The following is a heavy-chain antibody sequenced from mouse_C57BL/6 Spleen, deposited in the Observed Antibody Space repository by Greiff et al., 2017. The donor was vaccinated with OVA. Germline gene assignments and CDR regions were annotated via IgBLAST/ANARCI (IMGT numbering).Heavy chain of an antibody. CDR3: ARLIYYGNWCDY. D-gene: IGHD2-1*01. V-gene: IGHV5-9*01. CDR1: GFTFSSYS. CDR2: LSGGGGNP. J-gene: IGHJ2*01. Sequence: EVKLVESGGGLVKPGGSLKLSCAASGFTFSSYSMSWVRQPPEQRLEWVAPLSGGGGNPYYPDSVKGRFTISRDNAKNTLYLQMSSLRSEDTALYYCARLIYYGNWCDYWGQGTTLTVSS.